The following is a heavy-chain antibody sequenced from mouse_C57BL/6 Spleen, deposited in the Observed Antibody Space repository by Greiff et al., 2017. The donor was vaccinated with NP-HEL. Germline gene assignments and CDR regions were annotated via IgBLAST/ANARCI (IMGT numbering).Heavy chain of an antibody. D-gene: IGHD1-1*01. Sequence: QVQLQQPGAELVKPGASVKLSCKASGYTFTSYWMHWVKQRPGQGLEWIGMIHPNSGSTNYNEKFKSKATLTVDKSSSTAYMQLSSLTSEDSAVYYCATYYYGSSYVRYAMDYWGQGTSVTVSS. CDR2: IHPNSGST. CDR1: GYTFTSYW. J-gene: IGHJ4*01. V-gene: IGHV1-64*01. CDR3: ATYYYGSSYVRYAMDY.